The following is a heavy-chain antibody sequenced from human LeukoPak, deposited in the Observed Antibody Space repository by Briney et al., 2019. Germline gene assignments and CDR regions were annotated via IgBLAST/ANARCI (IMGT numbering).Heavy chain of an antibody. D-gene: IGHD3-9*01. Sequence: SGGSLRLSCAAFGFTFSNYAMNWVRQAPGKGLEWVSAINGRGGSTFYADSVKGRFTISRDNSKNTLYLQMNTLRAEDTAVYYCAKTDPADWYYFDYWGQGTLVTVSS. CDR2: INGRGGST. J-gene: IGHJ4*02. CDR1: GFTFSNYA. V-gene: IGHV3-23*01. CDR3: AKTDPADWYYFDY.